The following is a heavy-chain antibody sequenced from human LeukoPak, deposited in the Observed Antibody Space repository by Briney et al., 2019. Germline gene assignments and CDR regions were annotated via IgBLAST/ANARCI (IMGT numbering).Heavy chain of an antibody. CDR2: IIPIFGTA. CDR3: ARHTNYDSSGYPFQH. D-gene: IGHD3-22*01. V-gene: IGHV1-69*05. Sequence: GASVKVSCKASGGTFSSYAISWLRQAPGQGLEWMGRIIPIFGTANYAQKFQGRVTITTDESTSTAYMELSSLRSEDTAVYYCARHTNYDSSGYPFQHWGQGTLVTVSS. J-gene: IGHJ1*01. CDR1: GGTFSSYA.